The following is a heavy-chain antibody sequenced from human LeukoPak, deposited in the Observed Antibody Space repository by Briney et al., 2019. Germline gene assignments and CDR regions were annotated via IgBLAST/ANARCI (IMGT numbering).Heavy chain of an antibody. D-gene: IGHD2-2*01. CDR1: GYTFSSYG. V-gene: IGHV3-30*02. Sequence: PGGSLKLSCAASGYTFSSYGMHWVRQAPGKGLEWVAFIRFDGTIKDYADSVKGRFTISRDNSKNTLNLLMNSLRAEDTAVYYCARGSVVPALDYWGQGTLVTVSS. J-gene: IGHJ4*02. CDR2: IRFDGTIK. CDR3: ARGSVVPALDY.